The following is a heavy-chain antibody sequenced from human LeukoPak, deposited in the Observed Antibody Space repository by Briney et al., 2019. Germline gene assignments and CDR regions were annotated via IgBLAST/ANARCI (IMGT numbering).Heavy chain of an antibody. CDR1: GGSISSGGYY. Sequence: SQTLSLTCTVSGGSISSGGYYWSWIRQPPGKGLEWIGYIYHSGSTYYNPSLKSRVTISVDRSKNQFSLKLSSVTAADTAVYYCGRGKYDFWSGYTSDYWGQGTLVTVSS. J-gene: IGHJ4*02. CDR3: GRGKYDFWSGYTSDY. CDR2: IYHSGST. D-gene: IGHD3-3*01. V-gene: IGHV4-30-2*01.